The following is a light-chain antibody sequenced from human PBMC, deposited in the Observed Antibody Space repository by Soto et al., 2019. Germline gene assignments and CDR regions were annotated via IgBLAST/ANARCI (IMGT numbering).Light chain of an antibody. Sequence: QSALTQPPSVSGSPGQSVTISCTGTSTDVGSYNRVSWYQQSPGTAPKLMIYEVSYRPSGVPDRFSGSKSGNTASLTISGRQAEDEAAYYCSSYTSSNSVVFGGGTKLTVL. CDR1: STDVGSYNR. V-gene: IGLV2-18*02. CDR2: EVS. CDR3: SSYTSSNSVV. J-gene: IGLJ2*01.